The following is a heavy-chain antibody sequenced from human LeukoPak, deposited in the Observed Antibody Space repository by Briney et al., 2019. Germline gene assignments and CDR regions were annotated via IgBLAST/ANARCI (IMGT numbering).Heavy chain of an antibody. V-gene: IGHV3-23*01. J-gene: IGHJ4*02. CDR2: ISGSGRST. Sequence: AGGSLRLSCAASGFMFSNTAMSWVRQAPGKGLEWVSGISGSGRSTYYADSVKGRFTISRDNSKNTLFLQMNTLRVEDMAIYYCAKDEGPSVDGDYFDYWGQGTLVTVSS. CDR1: GFMFSNTA. CDR3: AKDEGPSVDGDYFDY. D-gene: IGHD3-10*01.